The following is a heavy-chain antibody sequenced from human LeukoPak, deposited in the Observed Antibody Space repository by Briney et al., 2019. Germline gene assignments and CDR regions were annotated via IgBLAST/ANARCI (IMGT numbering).Heavy chain of an antibody. CDR2: INHSGST. D-gene: IGHD3-22*01. V-gene: IGHV4-34*01. J-gene: IGHJ5*02. CDR3: ARGARGRNYDSSGQIRPNWFDP. CDR1: GGSFSGYY. Sequence: SETLSLTCAVYGGSFSGYYWSWIRQPPGKGLEWIGEINHSGSTNYNPSLKSRVTILVDTSKNQFSLKLSSVTAADTAVYYCARGARGRNYDSSGQIRPNWFDPWGQGTLVTVSS.